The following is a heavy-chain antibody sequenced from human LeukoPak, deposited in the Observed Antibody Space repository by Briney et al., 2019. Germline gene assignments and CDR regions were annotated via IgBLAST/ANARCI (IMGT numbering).Heavy chain of an antibody. V-gene: IGHV3-21*04. J-gene: IGHJ4*02. CDR2: ISSSSSYI. D-gene: IGHD2-15*01. Sequence: GGSLRLSCAASGFTFSSYSMNWVRQAPGKGLEWVSSISSSSSYIYYADSVKGRFTISRDNSKNTVYLQMNSLRAEDTAVYYCAREQNYCFESWGQGTLVTVSS. CDR1: GFTFSSYS. CDR3: AREQNYCFES.